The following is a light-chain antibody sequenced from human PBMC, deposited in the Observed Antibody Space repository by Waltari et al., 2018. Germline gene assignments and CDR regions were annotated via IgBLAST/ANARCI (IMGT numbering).Light chain of an antibody. Sequence: IQMTQSPSSLSASVGDRVTITCRASQGISTYLNWYQQTPGKAPRLWIYAESNLQSGVPSRFSGSGSGTDFTLTISSLQPEDFASFYCQQTYSTSWTFGQGTKVEIK. CDR2: AES. V-gene: IGKV1-39*01. CDR3: QQTYSTSWT. CDR1: QGISTY. J-gene: IGKJ1*01.